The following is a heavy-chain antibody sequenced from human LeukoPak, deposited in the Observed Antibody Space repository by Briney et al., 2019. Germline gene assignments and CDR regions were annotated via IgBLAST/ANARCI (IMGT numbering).Heavy chain of an antibody. CDR3: ALSAMDFDY. J-gene: IGHJ4*02. Sequence: GGSLRLSCAASGFTFSSSAMSWVRQAPGKGLEWVSAISNNGGYTYYADSVQGRFTISRDNSKSTLCLQMNSLRAEDTAVYYCALSAMDFDYWGQGTLVTVSS. V-gene: IGHV3-23*01. CDR2: ISNNGGYT. D-gene: IGHD5-18*01. CDR1: GFTFSSSA.